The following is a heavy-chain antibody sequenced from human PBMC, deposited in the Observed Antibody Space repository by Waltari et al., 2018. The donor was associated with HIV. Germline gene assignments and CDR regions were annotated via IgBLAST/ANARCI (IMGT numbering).Heavy chain of an antibody. J-gene: IGHJ4*02. V-gene: IGHV3-30*18. D-gene: IGHD2-8*01. CDR1: RFTFSTYG. Sequence: QVLLVESGGGVVQPGRSLRLPCAASRFTFSTYGMHWVGQAPGKGLEGVAFMSHEGNHKYYADSVKGRFTISRDNPKNTLYLQMNNLRIEDTAVYYCAKDRDPYNNEMVYGMFDYWGQGTLVTVSS. CDR2: MSHEGNHK. CDR3: AKDRDPYNNEMVYGMFDY.